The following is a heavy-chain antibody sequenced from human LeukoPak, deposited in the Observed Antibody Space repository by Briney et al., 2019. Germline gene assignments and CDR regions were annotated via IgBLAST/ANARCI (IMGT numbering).Heavy chain of an antibody. CDR1: GGTISSNY. CDR3: ARRLYYYDSSGYQHNWFDP. V-gene: IGHV4-59*08. Sequence: PSESLRLSCTASGGTISSNYRSWIRQPPGKGLEWIAVIYNGGNTYYHHSLKGRVTISVDKSKNQFSLKLSSVTAADTAVYYCARRLYYYDSSGYQHNWFDPWGQGTLVTVSS. CDR2: IYNGGNT. J-gene: IGHJ5*02. D-gene: IGHD3-22*01.